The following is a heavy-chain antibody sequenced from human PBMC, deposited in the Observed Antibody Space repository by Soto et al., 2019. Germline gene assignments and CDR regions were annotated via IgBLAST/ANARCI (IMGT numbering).Heavy chain of an antibody. Sequence: ASVKVSCKASGYTFTSYDINWVRQATGQGLEWMGWMNPNSGNTGYAQKFQGRVTMTRNTSISTAYMELSSLRSEDTAVDDSPSYFWFYFDYWGQGSLVTVSS. V-gene: IGHV1-8*01. CDR1: GYTFTSYD. CDR3: PSYFWFYFDY. CDR2: MNPNSGNT. J-gene: IGHJ4*02. D-gene: IGHD3-9*01.